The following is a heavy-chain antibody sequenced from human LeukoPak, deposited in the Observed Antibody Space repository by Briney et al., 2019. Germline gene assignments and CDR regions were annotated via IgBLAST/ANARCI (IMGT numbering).Heavy chain of an antibody. CDR1: GGSFSGYY. CDR2: INHSGST. V-gene: IGHV4-34*01. CDR3: ARHLGRARGYSYGYVRIYDAFDI. D-gene: IGHD5-18*01. J-gene: IGHJ3*02. Sequence: SETLSLTCAVYGGSFSGYYWSWIRQPPGKGLEWIGEINHSGSTNYNPSLKSRVTISVDTSKNQFSLKLSSVTAADTAVYYCARHLGRARGYSYGYVRIYDAFDIWGQGTMVTVSS.